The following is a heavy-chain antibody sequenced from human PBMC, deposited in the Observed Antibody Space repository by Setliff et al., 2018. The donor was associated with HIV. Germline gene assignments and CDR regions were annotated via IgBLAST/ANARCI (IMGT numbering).Heavy chain of an antibody. CDR3: TKNLYSSRWSPLDY. D-gene: IGHD6-13*01. J-gene: IGHJ4*02. V-gene: IGHV3-30*02. CDR1: GFTFSFYG. Sequence: PGGSLRLSCTVSGFTFSFYGMHWVRQAPGKGLEWVAFTPNDGSYKNYADSVKGRFTISRDNSKNTLYLQMDSLRAEDTAVYYCTKNLYSSRWSPLDYWGQGTLVTVSS. CDR2: TPNDGSYK.